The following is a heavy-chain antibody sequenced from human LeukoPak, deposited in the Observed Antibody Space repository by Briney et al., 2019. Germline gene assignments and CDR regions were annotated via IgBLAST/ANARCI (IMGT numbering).Heavy chain of an antibody. J-gene: IGHJ4*02. D-gene: IGHD4-23*01. CDR3: ARVGVDYSGNILKYFFDY. CDR2: IYYSGSA. Sequence: SETLSLTCTVSGGSISSYQWSWIRQPPGKGLEWIGNIYYSGSANYNPSLTSRVIISVDTSKNQFSLKLSPVIAADTAVYYCARVGVDYSGNILKYFFDYWGQGTLVTVSS. CDR1: GGSISSYQ. V-gene: IGHV4-59*12.